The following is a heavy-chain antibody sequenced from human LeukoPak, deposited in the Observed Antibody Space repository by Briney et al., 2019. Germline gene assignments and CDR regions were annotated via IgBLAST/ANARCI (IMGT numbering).Heavy chain of an antibody. V-gene: IGHV1-2*02. CDR1: GYTFTGYY. D-gene: IGHD3-22*01. J-gene: IGHJ6*04. Sequence: ASVKVSCKASGYTFTGYYMHWVRQAPGQGLEWMGWINPNSGGTNYAQKFQGRVTMTRDTSISTAYMELSRLRFDDTAVYYCARESQEGYYYDNSGMDVWGKGTTVTVSS. CDR2: INPNSGGT. CDR3: ARESQEGYYYDNSGMDV.